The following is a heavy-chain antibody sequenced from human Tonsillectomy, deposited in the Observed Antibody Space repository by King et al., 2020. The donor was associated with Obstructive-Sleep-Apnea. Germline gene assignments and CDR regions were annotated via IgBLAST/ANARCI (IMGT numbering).Heavy chain of an antibody. J-gene: IGHJ4*02. CDR1: GGSISSYY. D-gene: IGHD4-17*01. CDR3: ARWNWGPGDANFDY. V-gene: IGHV4-4*07. Sequence: QLQESGPGLVKPSETLSLTCTVSGGSISSYYWSWIRQPAGKGLEWIGRIYSSGSTNYNPSLKSRVTMSVDTSKNQFSLKLSSVTAADTAVYYCARWNWGPGDANFDYWGQGTLVTVSS. CDR2: IYSSGST.